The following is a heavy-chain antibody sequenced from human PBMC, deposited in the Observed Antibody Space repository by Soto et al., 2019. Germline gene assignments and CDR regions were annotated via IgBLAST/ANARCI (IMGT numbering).Heavy chain of an antibody. CDR1: GLTFSNHA. Sequence: GGSLRPSCAASGLTFSNHAMNWVRQAPGKGLEWVSVISGSGDSTYYADSVKGRFTISRDNSKNTLYLQMDSLRVDDTAVYYCAKKICGIVQYDLDVLSQGTTVTVSS. CDR3: AKKICGIVQYDLDV. D-gene: IGHD2-2*01. V-gene: IGHV3-23*01. CDR2: ISGSGDST. J-gene: IGHJ6*02.